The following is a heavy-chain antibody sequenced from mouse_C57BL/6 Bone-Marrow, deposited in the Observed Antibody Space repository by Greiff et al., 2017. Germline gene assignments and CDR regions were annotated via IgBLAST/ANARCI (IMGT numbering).Heavy chain of an antibody. D-gene: IGHD1-1*01. V-gene: IGHV5-6*01. J-gene: IGHJ2*01. CDR3: ARGTTVVPYFDY. CDR1: GFTFSSYG. CDR2: ISSGGSYT. Sequence: EVKLVESGGDLVKPGGSLKLSCAASGFTFSSYGMSWVRQTPDKRLEWVATISSGGSYTYYPDSVKGRFTISRDNAKNTLYLQMSSLKSEDTAMYYCARGTTVVPYFDYWGQGTTLTVSS.